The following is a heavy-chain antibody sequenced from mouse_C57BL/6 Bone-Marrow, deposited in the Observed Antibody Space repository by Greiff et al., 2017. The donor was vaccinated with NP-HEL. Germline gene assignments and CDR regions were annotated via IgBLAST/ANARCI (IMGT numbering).Heavy chain of an antibody. V-gene: IGHV5-6*02. CDR1: GFTFSSYG. CDR2: ISSGGSYT. Sequence: EVKLMESGGDSVKPGGSLKLSCAASGFTFSSYGMSWVRQTPDKRLEWVATISSGGSYTYYPDSVKGRFTISRDNAKNTLYLQMSSLKSEDTAMYYCARRYYGSSPYYWGQGTTLTVSS. J-gene: IGHJ2*01. CDR3: ARRYYGSSPYY. D-gene: IGHD1-1*01.